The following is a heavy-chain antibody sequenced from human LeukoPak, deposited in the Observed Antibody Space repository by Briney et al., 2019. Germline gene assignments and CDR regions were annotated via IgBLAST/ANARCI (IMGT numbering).Heavy chain of an antibody. CDR1: GFTFSDYY. Sequence: GGSLRLSCAASGFTFSDYYMSWIRQTPGKGLEWVSYISSSSYTNYADSVKGRFTISRDNAKNSLYLQMNSLRAEDTAVYYCATARGYSSSWSYYFYYWGQGTLVTVSS. J-gene: IGHJ4*02. CDR3: ATARGYSSSWSYYFYY. V-gene: IGHV3-11*06. D-gene: IGHD6-13*01. CDR2: ISSSSYT.